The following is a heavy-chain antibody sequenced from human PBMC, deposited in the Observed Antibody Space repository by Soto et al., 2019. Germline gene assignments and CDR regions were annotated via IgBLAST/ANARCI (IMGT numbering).Heavy chain of an antibody. CDR2: ISAAGDP. CDR3: ARTDRDFYGLDV. J-gene: IGHJ6*02. V-gene: IGHV3-13*05. Sequence: EVQLVESGGGLVQPGGSLRLSCEASGFTFRNYDMHWVRQGTGKGLEWVSGISAAGDPDYADSVEGRFTSSRENAQNSFFLQMNSIRVGDTAVYYCARTDRDFYGLDVWGQGTTVIVSS. CDR1: GFTFRNYD.